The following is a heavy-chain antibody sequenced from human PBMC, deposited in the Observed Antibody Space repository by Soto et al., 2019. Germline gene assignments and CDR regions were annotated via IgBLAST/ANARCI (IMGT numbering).Heavy chain of an antibody. D-gene: IGHD1-7*01. CDR1: GDSISRTNC. CDR2: IYHSGNT. J-gene: IGHJ4*02. Sequence: SETLSLTCAVSGDSISRTNCWSWVRQPPGKGLEWIGEIYHSGNTNYNASLKSRVTISVDTSKNQFSLKLTSVTAAHTAVYYCAGASVPGWNYRLLHYWGRGSMVTV. V-gene: IGHV4-4*02. CDR3: AGASVPGWNYRLLHY.